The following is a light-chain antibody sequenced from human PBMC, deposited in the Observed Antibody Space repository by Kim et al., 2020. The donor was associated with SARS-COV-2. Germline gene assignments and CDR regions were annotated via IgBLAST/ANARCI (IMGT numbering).Light chain of an antibody. CDR2: RDS. CDR1: NSGSKN. Sequence: SVALGQTARITGGGNNSGSKNVHWYQQKPGQAPVLVIYRDSNRPSGIPERFSGSNSGNTATLTISRAQAGDEADYYCQVWDSSTAVFGGGTQLTVL. J-gene: IGLJ3*02. CDR3: QVWDSSTAV. V-gene: IGLV3-9*01.